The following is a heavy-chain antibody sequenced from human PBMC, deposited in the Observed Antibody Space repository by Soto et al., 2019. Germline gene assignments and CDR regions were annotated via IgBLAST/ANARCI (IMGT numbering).Heavy chain of an antibody. CDR2: IIVIFGTA. V-gene: IGHV1-69*01. CDR3: ASNTGRYTGMDV. CDR1: GGTFSSYV. Sequence: QVQLVQSAAEVKKPGSAVKVSCKASGGTFSSYVISWVRQTPGQGLEWMGGIIVIFGTANYAQKFQGRVTITADESMSTAYMELSRLSSEDMAVYYCASNTGRYTGMDVWGKGTTVTFSS. D-gene: IGHD1-26*01. J-gene: IGHJ6*04.